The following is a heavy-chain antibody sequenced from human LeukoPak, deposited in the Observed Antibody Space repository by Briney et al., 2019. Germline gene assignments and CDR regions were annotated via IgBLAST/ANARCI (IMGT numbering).Heavy chain of an antibody. D-gene: IGHD6-19*01. J-gene: IGHJ6*02. CDR3: ARAGYSSGWYRPRGMDV. CDR1: GYTFTGYY. CDR2: INPNSGGT. Sequence: GASVKVSCKASGYTFTGYYTHWVRQAPGQGLEWMGWINPNSGGTNYAQKFQGWVTMTRDTSISTAYMELSRLRSDDTAVYYCARAGYSSGWYRPRGMDVWGQGTAVTVSS. V-gene: IGHV1-2*04.